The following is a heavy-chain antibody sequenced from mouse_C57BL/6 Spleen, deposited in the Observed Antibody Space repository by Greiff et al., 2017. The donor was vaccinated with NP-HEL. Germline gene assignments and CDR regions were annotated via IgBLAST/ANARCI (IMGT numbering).Heavy chain of an antibody. D-gene: IGHD2-3*01. J-gene: IGHJ2*01. CDR3: ARWGYDLDY. CDR1: GYTFTDYY. V-gene: IGHV1-26*01. CDR2: INPNNGGT. Sequence: VQLQQSGPELVKPGASVKISCKASGYTFTDYYMNWVKQSHGKSLEWIGDINPNNGGTSYNQKFKGKATLTVDKSSSTAYMELRSLTSEDSAVYYCARWGYDLDYWGQGTTLTVSS.